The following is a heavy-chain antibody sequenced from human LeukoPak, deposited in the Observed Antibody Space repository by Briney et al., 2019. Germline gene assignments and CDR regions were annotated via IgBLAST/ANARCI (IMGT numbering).Heavy chain of an antibody. CDR3: ARHHYQLSALDY. V-gene: IGHV4-61*02. D-gene: IGHD2-2*01. J-gene: IGHJ4*02. Sequence: SQTLSLTCTVSGDSISSNSNYYWSWIRQPAGKGLEWIGRTHTSGSTSYNPSLKSRVTISVDTSKNQFSLKLSSVAAADTAVYYCARHHYQLSALDYWGQGTLVTVSS. CDR1: GDSISSNSNYY. CDR2: THTSGST.